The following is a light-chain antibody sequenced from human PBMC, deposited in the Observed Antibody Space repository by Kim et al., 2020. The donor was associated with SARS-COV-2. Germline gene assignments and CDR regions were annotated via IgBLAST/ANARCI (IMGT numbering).Light chain of an antibody. CDR2: DVN. J-gene: IGLJ3*02. CDR1: SSDIGGYNY. CDR3: SSYTSTSTPP. Sequence: GQSITISCPGTSSDIGGYNYVSWYQHHPGKAPKLMIYDVNKRPSGVSYRFSGSKSGNTAFLTIFGLQAEDEADYYCSSYTSTSTPPFGGGTKVTVL. V-gene: IGLV2-14*03.